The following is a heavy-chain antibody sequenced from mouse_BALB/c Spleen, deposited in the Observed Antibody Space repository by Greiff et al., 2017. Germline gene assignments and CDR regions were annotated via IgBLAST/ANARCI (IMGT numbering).Heavy chain of an antibody. V-gene: IGHV1-63*02. Sequence: VQRVESGAELVRPGTSVKISCKASGYTFTNYWLGWVKQRPGHGLEWIGDIYPGGGYTNYNEKFKGKATLTADTSSSTAYMQLSSLTSEDSAVYFCAPIYYDYGAMDYWGQGTSVTVSS. CDR1: GYTFTNYW. D-gene: IGHD2-4*01. CDR3: APIYYDYGAMDY. CDR2: IYPGGGYT. J-gene: IGHJ4*01.